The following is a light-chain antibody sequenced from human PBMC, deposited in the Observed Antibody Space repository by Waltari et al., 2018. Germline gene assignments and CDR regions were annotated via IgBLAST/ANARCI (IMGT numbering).Light chain of an antibody. Sequence: QSALTQPASVSGSPGQSITISCTGTSSDVGSYNFVSWYQQHPGKAPKLMIYEGSKRPSGVSNRFSGSKCGNTASLTIAGLQAEDEADYYCCSYAGSTTFYVFGTETKVTVL. J-gene: IGLJ1*01. CDR1: SSDVGSYNF. CDR3: CSYAGSTTFYV. CDR2: EGS. V-gene: IGLV2-23*01.